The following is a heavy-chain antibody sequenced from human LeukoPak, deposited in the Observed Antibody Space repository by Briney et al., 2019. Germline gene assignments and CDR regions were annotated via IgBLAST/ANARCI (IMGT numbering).Heavy chain of an antibody. Sequence: GASVKVSCKASRYTFTNYYMHWVRQAPGQGLEWMGIINPTGGSTRYAQKFQDRFTMTRDTSTSTVYMELSSLRSEDTAVYYCARRAGDHYYFDYWGQGTLVTVSS. V-gene: IGHV1-46*01. CDR3: ARRAGDHYYFDY. CDR2: INPTGGST. CDR1: RYTFTNYY. D-gene: IGHD7-27*01. J-gene: IGHJ4*02.